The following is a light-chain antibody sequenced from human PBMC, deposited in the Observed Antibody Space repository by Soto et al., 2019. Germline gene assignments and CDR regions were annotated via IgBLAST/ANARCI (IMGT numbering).Light chain of an antibody. CDR2: DAS. J-gene: IGKJ1*01. CDR3: QQRANSWT. V-gene: IGKV3-11*01. CDR1: QSVGIY. Sequence: EIVLTQSPATLYLSPGERATLSCRASQSVGIYMAWYQQKPGQAPRLLIYDASYRPTGISARFSGSGSGVDFTLTISRLEPDDFAVYYCQQRANSWTFGQGTKVAVK.